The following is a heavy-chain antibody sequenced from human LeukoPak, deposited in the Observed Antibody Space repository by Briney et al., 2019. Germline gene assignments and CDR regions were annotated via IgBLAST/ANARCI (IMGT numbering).Heavy chain of an antibody. J-gene: IGHJ6*03. CDR1: GGSISSYY. V-gene: IGHV4-59*01. D-gene: IGHD3-22*01. CDR3: ARSYDSSGYYLDV. CDR2: IYYSGST. Sequence: PSETLSLTCTVSGGSISSYYWSWIRQPPGKGLEWIGYIYYSGSTNYNPSLKSRVTISVDTSKNQFSLKLSSVTAADTAVYYCARSYDSSGYYLDVWGKRTTVTVSS.